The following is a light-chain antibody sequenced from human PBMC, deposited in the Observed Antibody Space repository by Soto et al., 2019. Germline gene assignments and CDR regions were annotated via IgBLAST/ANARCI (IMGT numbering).Light chain of an antibody. Sequence: EIVLTQSPGTLSLSPGDRATLSCRASQSVRGSSLAWYQQKPGQAPRLVIYDVSSRATGIPDRFSGSGSGTDFTLTISRLAPEDFATYCCQQYGTSPGTFGRGTKLEIK. CDR2: DVS. CDR1: QSVRGSS. CDR3: QQYGTSPGT. J-gene: IGKJ2*01. V-gene: IGKV3-20*01.